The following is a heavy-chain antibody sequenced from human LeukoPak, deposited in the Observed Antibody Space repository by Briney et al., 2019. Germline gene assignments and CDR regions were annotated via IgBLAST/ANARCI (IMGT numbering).Heavy chain of an antibody. CDR2: IYPGDSDT. CDR1: GYSFTSYW. J-gene: IGHJ4*02. Sequence: GESLKICCKGSGYSFTSYWIGWVRQMPGKGLEWMGIIYPGDSDTRYSPSFQGQVTISADKSISTAYLQWSSLKASDTAMYYCARLSSSSWYASSRSSYYFDYWGQGTLVTVSS. CDR3: ARLSSSSWYASSRSSYYFDY. D-gene: IGHD6-13*01. V-gene: IGHV5-51*01.